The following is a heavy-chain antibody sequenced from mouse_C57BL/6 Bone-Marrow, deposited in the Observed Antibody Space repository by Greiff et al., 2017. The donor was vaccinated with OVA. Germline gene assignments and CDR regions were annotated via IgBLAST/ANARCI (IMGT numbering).Heavy chain of an antibody. CDR3: ARYPPIYYYGSSYWYFDV. V-gene: IGHV7-3*01. CDR2: IRNKANGYTT. J-gene: IGHJ1*03. CDR1: GFTFTDYY. Sequence: EVKLMESGGGLVQPGGSLSLSCAASGFTFTDYYMSWVRQPPGKALEWLGFIRNKANGYTTEYSASVKGRFTISRDNSQSILYLQMNALRAEDSATYYCARYPPIYYYGSSYWYFDVWGTGTTVTVSS. D-gene: IGHD1-1*01.